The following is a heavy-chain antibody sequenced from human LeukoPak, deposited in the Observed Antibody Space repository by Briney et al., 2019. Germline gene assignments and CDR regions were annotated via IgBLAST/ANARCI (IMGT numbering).Heavy chain of an antibody. CDR3: ARDKGYCSGGSCSNYYYYYYYMDV. CDR1: GGSISSGSYY. D-gene: IGHD2-15*01. V-gene: IGHV4-61*02. Sequence: PSETLSLTCTVSGGSISSGSYYWSWIRQPAGKGLEWIGRIYSSGSTNYNPSLKSRVTISVDTSKNQFSLKLSSVTAADTAVYYCARDKGYCSGGSCSNYYYYYYYMDVWGKGTTVTVSS. CDR2: IYSSGST. J-gene: IGHJ6*03.